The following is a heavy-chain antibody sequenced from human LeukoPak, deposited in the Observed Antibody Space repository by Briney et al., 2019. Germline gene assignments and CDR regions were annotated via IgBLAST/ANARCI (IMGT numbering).Heavy chain of an antibody. J-gene: IGHJ4*02. CDR2: ISYDGSNK. CDR1: GFTFSTYA. Sequence: GGSLRLSCAASGFTFSTYAMHWVRQAPGKGLEWVAVISYDGSNKYFADSVKGRFTISRDNSKNTLYLQMNSLRGEDTAVYYCARGRQVYGGNSYYFDYWGQGTLVTVSS. D-gene: IGHD4-23*01. V-gene: IGHV3-30*04. CDR3: ARGRQVYGGNSYYFDY.